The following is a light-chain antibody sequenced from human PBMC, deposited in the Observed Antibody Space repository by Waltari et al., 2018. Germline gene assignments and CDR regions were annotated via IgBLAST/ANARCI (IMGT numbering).Light chain of an antibody. CDR3: CSYAGSYTWV. J-gene: IGLJ3*02. CDR1: SRDVGAYNY. CDR2: DVI. Sequence: QSALTQPRSVSGSPGQSVTISCTGNSRDVGAYNYVSWYQQHPGKAPRLMIYDVIKRPSGVPDLFSGSNSGNTAYLTISGLQAEDEADYCCCSYAGSYTWVFGGGTQLTVL. V-gene: IGLV2-11*01.